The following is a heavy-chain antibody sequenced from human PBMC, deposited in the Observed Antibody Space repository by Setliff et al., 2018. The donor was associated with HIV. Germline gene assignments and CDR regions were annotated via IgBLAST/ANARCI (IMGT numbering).Heavy chain of an antibody. D-gene: IGHD6-25*01. CDR1: GYTFSSYD. CDR2: MNPNSGNT. J-gene: IGHJ4*02. Sequence: ASVKVSCKASGYTFSSYDINWVRQATGQGLEWMGWMNPNSGNTGYAQKFQGRVTMTRNTSIGTAYMELSSLRSEDTAMYYCARFSYGSVWPETDYWGQGTLVTVS. V-gene: IGHV1-8*01. CDR3: ARFSYGSVWPETDY.